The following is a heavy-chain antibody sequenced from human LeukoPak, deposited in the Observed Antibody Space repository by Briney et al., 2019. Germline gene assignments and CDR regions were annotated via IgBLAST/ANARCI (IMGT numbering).Heavy chain of an antibody. Sequence: GSLRLSCAASGFTFSSYAMSWVRQPPGKGLEWIGEIYHSGSTNYNPSLKSRVTISVDKSKNQFSLKLSSVTAADTAVYYCATNYDSSGYYVLDYWGQGTLVTVSS. J-gene: IGHJ4*02. CDR3: ATNYDSSGYYVLDY. V-gene: IGHV4-4*02. CDR1: GFTFSSYAM. CDR2: IYHSGST. D-gene: IGHD3-22*01.